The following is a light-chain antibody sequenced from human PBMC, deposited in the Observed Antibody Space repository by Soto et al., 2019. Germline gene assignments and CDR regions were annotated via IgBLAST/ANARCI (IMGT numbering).Light chain of an antibody. J-gene: IGKJ4*01. Sequence: EIVMTQSPATLSVSPGERATLSCRASQSVSSNLARYQQKPGQAPRLLIYDASSRATGIPDRFSGGGSGTDFTLTISRLEPEDFAVYYCQQFSSYPLTFGGGTKVDI. CDR3: QQFSSYPLT. CDR2: DAS. V-gene: IGKV3-20*01. CDR1: QSVSSN.